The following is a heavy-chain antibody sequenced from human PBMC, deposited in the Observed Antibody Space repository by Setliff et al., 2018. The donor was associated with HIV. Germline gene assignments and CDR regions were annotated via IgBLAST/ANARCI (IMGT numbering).Heavy chain of an antibody. D-gene: IGHD1-26*01. CDR2: FDPEDGPDDGQT. CDR3: ATVGPTGAYFHD. V-gene: IGHV1-24*01. J-gene: IGHJ4*02. CDR1: GSSLTELS. Sequence: ASVKVSCKVSGSSLTELSIHWVRQTPGKGLQWMGGFDPEDGPDDGQTIYARKFQGQVTMTEDTSTDTAYMVLARLTSEDTAVYFCATVGPTGAYFHDWGQGTLVTVSS.